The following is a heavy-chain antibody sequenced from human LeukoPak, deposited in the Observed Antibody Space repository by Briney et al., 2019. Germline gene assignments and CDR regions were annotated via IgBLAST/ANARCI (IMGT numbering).Heavy chain of an antibody. V-gene: IGHV5-51*01. Sequence: GESLKISCKGSGYSFTSYWIGWVRQMPGKGLEWMGIIYPGDSDTRYSPSFQGQVTISADKSFSTAYLQWSSLKASDTAMYYCARRVLGYCSGGSCYRSGWFDPWGQGTLVTVSS. CDR1: GYSFTSYW. J-gene: IGHJ5*02. CDR2: IYPGDSDT. D-gene: IGHD2-15*01. CDR3: ARRVLGYCSGGSCYRSGWFDP.